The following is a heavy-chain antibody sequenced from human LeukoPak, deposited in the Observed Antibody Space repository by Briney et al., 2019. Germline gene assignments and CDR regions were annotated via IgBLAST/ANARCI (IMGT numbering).Heavy chain of an antibody. CDR1: GYTFTSYA. Sequence: ASVKVSCKASGYTFTSYAMHWVRQAPGQRLEWMGWINAGNGNTKYLQKFQGRVTITRDTSASTAYMELSSLRSEDTAVYYCARVGYYDSSGYYGSYYYYGMDVWGQGTTVTVSS. V-gene: IGHV1-3*01. D-gene: IGHD3-22*01. CDR3: ARVGYYDSSGYYGSYYYYGMDV. CDR2: INAGNGNT. J-gene: IGHJ6*02.